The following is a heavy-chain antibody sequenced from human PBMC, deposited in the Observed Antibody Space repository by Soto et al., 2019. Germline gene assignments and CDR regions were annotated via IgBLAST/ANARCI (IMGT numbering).Heavy chain of an antibody. D-gene: IGHD6-6*01. CDR2: INHSGST. V-gene: IGHV4-34*01. J-gene: IGHJ4*02. CDR1: GGSFSGYY. CDR3: ARGPAYSSSPVAY. Sequence: QVQLQQWGAGLLKPSETLSLTCAVYGGSFSGYYWSWIRQPPGKGLEWIGEINHSGSTNYNPSLKSRVTISVDTSKNQLALKLSSVTAADTAGYYCARGPAYSSSPVAYWGQGTLVTVPS.